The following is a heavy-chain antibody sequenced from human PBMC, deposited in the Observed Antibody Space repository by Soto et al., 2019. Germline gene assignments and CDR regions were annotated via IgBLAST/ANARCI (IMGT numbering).Heavy chain of an antibody. V-gene: IGHV3-30*18. CDR3: AKDARDIVVVAEFDY. Sequence: GGSLRLSCAASGFTFSSYGMHWVRQAPGKGLEWVAVISYDGSNKYYADSVKGRFTISRDNSKNTLYLQMNSLRAEDTAVYYCAKDARDIVVVAEFDYWGQGTLVTVSS. D-gene: IGHD2-15*01. CDR2: ISYDGSNK. J-gene: IGHJ4*02. CDR1: GFTFSSYG.